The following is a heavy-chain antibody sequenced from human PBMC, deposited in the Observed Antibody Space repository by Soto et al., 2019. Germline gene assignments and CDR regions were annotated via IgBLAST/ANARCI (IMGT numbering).Heavy chain of an antibody. CDR3: ARRGSGSYYDY. D-gene: IGHD1-26*01. CDR2: ISGSGDST. Sequence: EVQLLESGGGLVQPGGSLRLSCAASGFTFSSYAMNWVRQAPGKGLEWVSVISGSGDSTYYADSVKGRFTISRDNSKNTLYLQMNSLRAEDTAVYYCARRGSGSYYDYLGQGTLVTVSS. V-gene: IGHV3-23*01. J-gene: IGHJ4*02. CDR1: GFTFSSYA.